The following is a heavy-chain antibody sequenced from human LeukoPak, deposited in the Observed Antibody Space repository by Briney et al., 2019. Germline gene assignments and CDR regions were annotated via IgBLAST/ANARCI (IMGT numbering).Heavy chain of an antibody. J-gene: IGHJ6*02. D-gene: IGHD4-17*01. CDR3: ARTVTNPYYYYGMDV. V-gene: IGHV3-7*03. Sequence: GGSLRLSCAASGFTFSRYWMSWVRQAPGKGLEWVANIKQDGSEKYYVDSVEGRFTISRDNAKNSLFLQMNSLRAEDTAVYYCARTVTNPYYYYGMDVWGQGTTVTVSS. CDR2: IKQDGSEK. CDR1: GFTFSRYW.